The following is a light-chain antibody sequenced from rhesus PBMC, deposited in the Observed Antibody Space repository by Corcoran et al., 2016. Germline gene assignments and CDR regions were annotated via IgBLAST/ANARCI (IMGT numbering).Light chain of an antibody. J-gene: IGKJ4*01. CDR3: EQTLQTPLT. Sequence: DIVMTQTPLSLSVTPGEPASISCRSSQSLLHSNGYTYLHWYLQTPGQSPQLLIYEVSNRASGVPDRFSGSGSGNDFTLKISRWEAEDGGVHYCEQTLQTPLTFGGGTKVEIK. V-gene: IGKV2-78*01. CDR1: QSLLHSNGYTY. CDR2: EVS.